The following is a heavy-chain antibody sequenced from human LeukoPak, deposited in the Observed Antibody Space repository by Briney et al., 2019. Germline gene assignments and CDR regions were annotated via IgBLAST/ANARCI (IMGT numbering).Heavy chain of an antibody. J-gene: IGHJ4*02. V-gene: IGHV1-58*01. D-gene: IGHD4-17*01. CDR1: GFIFSTSP. CDR2: IVVGSGNT. CDR3: VADCYGDCID. Sequence: SVKVSCKASGFIFSTSPAQWVRQARGQRLEWIGWIVVGSGNTNYAQNFQERVTITRDMSTSTAYMELSSLRSEDTAVYYCVADCYGDCIDWGQGTLVTVSS.